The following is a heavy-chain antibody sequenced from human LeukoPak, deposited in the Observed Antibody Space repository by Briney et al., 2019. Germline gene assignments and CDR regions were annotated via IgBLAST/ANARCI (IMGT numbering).Heavy chain of an antibody. CDR3: ARSVVVVGTTDYFDY. CDR2: IYSGGDT. Sequence: GGSLRLSCAASGFSVSSNYMSWVRQAPGKGLEWVSIIYSGGDTYYADSVKGRFSISRDNSKNTLYLQMNNLRAEDTAVYYCARSVVVVGTTDYFDYWGQGTLVTVSS. J-gene: IGHJ4*02. D-gene: IGHD2-15*01. V-gene: IGHV3-66*01. CDR1: GFSVSSNY.